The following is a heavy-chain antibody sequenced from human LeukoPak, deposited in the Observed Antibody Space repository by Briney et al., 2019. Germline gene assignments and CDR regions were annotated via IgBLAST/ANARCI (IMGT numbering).Heavy chain of an antibody. D-gene: IGHD3-9*01. CDR3: ARLNYDILTGYSYYFDY. CDR1: GGSISSGGYY. CDR2: IYYSGST. J-gene: IGHJ4*02. Sequence: SQTLPLNSTVSGGSISSGGYYWSWIRQHPGKGLEWIGYIYYSGSTYYNPSLKSRVTISVDTSKNQFSLKLSSVTAADTAVYYCARLNYDILTGYSYYFDYWGQGTLVTVSS. V-gene: IGHV4-31*03.